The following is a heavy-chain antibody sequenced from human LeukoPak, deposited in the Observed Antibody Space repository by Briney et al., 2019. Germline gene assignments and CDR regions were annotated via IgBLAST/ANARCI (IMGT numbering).Heavy chain of an antibody. D-gene: IGHD6-13*01. CDR3: AGVRYSSSWLRLYYYMDV. V-gene: IGHV1-2*02. CDR1: GYTFTDCY. J-gene: IGHJ6*03. Sequence: ASVKVSCKASGYTFTDCYIHWVRQTAGQGLEWMGWIAPNSGGTNYAQKFQGRVTMTRDTSISTAYMELSRLRSDDTAVYYCAGVRYSSSWLRLYYYMDVWGKGTTVTVSS. CDR2: IAPNSGGT.